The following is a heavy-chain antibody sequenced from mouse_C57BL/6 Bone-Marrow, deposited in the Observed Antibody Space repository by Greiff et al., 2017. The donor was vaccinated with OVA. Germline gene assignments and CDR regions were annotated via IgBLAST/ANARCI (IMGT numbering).Heavy chain of an antibody. CDR3: ARSTVVAPFDY. Sequence: VQRVESGAELVKPGASVKLSCKASGYTFTSYWMHWVKQRPGQGLEWIGMIHPNSGSTNYNEKFKSKATLTVDKSSSTAYMQLSSLTSEDSAVYYCARSTVVAPFDYWGQGTTLTVSS. J-gene: IGHJ2*01. CDR1: GYTFTSYW. V-gene: IGHV1-64*01. D-gene: IGHD1-1*01. CDR2: IHPNSGST.